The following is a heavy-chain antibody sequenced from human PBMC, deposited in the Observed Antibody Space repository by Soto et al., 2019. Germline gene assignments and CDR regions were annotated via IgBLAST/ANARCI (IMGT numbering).Heavy chain of an antibody. CDR2: IGGYNGNT. D-gene: IGHD3-3*01. J-gene: IGHJ2*01. CDR3: VRWARPARESWPPVGD. CDR1: GYMFSRHV. V-gene: IGHV1-18*03. Sequence: ASVNRSCKASGYMFSRHVVNWVRRAPGQGLEWMGWIGGYNGNTNYAQKFQGRVTMTTDTSTNTAYMELRSLRSDDMAMYDCVRWARPARESWPPVGDRGR.